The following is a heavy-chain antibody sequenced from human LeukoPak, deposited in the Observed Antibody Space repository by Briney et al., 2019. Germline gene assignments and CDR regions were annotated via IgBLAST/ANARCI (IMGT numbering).Heavy chain of an antibody. V-gene: IGHV3-21*01. J-gene: IGHJ4*02. CDR2: ISSSSSYI. CDR3: ARDTYSSSPNFLH. D-gene: IGHD6-6*01. Sequence: GGSLRLSCAASGFTFSSYSMNWVRQAPGKGLEWVSSISSSSSYIYYADSVKGRFTISRDNAKNSLYPQMNSLRAEDTAVYYCARDTYSSSPNFLHWGQGTLVTVSS. CDR1: GFTFSSYS.